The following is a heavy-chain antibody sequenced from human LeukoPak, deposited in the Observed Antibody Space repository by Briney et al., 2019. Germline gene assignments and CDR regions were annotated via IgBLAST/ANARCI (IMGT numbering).Heavy chain of an antibody. J-gene: IGHJ5*02. CDR2: INTNSGGT. Sequence: ASVKLSCKASGYTFTGYYIHWVRHAPGQGLELMGWINTNSGGTNYAQKFQGRVTMIRDTSISTAYMELSRLRSDDTAVYYCARGGKPGYNWFDPWGQGTLVTVSS. V-gene: IGHV1-2*02. CDR1: GYTFTGYY. D-gene: IGHD4-23*01. CDR3: ARGGKPGYNWFDP.